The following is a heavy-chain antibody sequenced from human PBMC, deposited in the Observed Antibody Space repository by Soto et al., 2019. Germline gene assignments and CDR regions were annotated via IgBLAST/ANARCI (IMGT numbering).Heavy chain of an antibody. CDR1: GFIFENFG. Sequence: EVVLLESGGGLEQPGGSLRLSCAASGFIFENFGMSWVRQAPGKGLEWISSISGSGFKKYYADSVKGRFTITRDNSKNTVYLELNYLSAVTTAVYHCAKSQSVELVLLATVDWFDPWGQGSVVTVSS. CDR2: ISGSGFKK. D-gene: IGHD2-15*01. V-gene: IGHV3-23*01. J-gene: IGHJ5*02. CDR3: AKSQSVELVLLATVDWFDP.